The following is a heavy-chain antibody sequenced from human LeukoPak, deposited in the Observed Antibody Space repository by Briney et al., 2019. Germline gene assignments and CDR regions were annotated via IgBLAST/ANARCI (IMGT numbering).Heavy chain of an antibody. Sequence: GGSLRLSCAASGFTFSSHGMHWVRQAPGKGLEWVAVISYDGSNKYYADSVKGRFTISRDNSKNTLYLQMNSLRAEDTAVYYCAKDFNPYSSSWYGGWYWGQGTLVTVSS. D-gene: IGHD6-13*01. CDR2: ISYDGSNK. J-gene: IGHJ4*02. V-gene: IGHV3-30*18. CDR3: AKDFNPYSSSWYGGWY. CDR1: GFTFSSHG.